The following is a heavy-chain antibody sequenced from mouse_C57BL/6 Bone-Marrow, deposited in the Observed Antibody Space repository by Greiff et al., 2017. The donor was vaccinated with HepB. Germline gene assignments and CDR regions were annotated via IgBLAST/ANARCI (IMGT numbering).Heavy chain of an antibody. D-gene: IGHD1-1*01. J-gene: IGHJ2*01. CDR1: GYTFTSYG. Sequence: VQLQESGAELARPGASVKLSCKASGYTFTSYGISWVKQRTGQGLEWIGEIYPRSGNTYYNEKFKGKATLTADKSSSTAYMELRSLTSEDSAVYFCASENYYYGSSSYYFDYWGQGTTLTVSS. CDR2: IYPRSGNT. CDR3: ASENYYYGSSSYYFDY. V-gene: IGHV1-81*01.